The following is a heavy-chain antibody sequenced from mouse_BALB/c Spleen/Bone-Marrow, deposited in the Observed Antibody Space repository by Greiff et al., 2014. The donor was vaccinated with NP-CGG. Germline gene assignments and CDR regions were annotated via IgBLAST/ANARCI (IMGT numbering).Heavy chain of an antibody. D-gene: IGHD1-1*01. V-gene: IGHV1S81*02. CDR1: GYTFTSYW. Sequence: ESGAELVKPGASVKLSCKASGYTFTSYWMHWVKQRPGQGLEWTGEIGPSNGRTNYNEKFKNKATLTVDKSSSTAYMQLSSLTSEDSAVYYCARSTTVVVRYWYFDVWGAGTTVTVSS. CDR2: IGPSNGRT. CDR3: ARSTTVVVRYWYFDV. J-gene: IGHJ1*01.